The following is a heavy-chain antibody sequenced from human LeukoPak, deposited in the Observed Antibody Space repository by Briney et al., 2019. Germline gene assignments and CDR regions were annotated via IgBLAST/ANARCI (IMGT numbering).Heavy chain of an antibody. CDR3: ARDLGADSSGYYSLYDY. J-gene: IGHJ4*02. CDR1: GYTFTSYG. Sequence: GASVKVSCKASGYTFTSYGISWVRQAPGQGLEWMGWISAYNGNTNYAQKLQGRVTMTTDTSTSTAYMEPRSLRSDDTAVYYCARDLGADSSGYYSLYDYWGQGTLVTVSS. V-gene: IGHV1-18*01. CDR2: ISAYNGNT. D-gene: IGHD3-22*01.